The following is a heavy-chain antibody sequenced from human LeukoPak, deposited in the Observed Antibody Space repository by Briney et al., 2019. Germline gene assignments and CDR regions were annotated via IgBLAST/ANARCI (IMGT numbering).Heavy chain of an antibody. CDR1: GSSISSYY. Sequence: SETLSLTCTVSGSSISSYYWSWIRQPPGKGLEWIGYIYTSGSTNYNPSLESRVTISIDASKSQFSLKLSSVTAADTALYYCARRGNFFDYWGQGTLVTVSS. CDR2: IYTSGST. CDR3: ARRGNFFDY. D-gene: IGHD3-10*01. V-gene: IGHV4-4*09. J-gene: IGHJ4*02.